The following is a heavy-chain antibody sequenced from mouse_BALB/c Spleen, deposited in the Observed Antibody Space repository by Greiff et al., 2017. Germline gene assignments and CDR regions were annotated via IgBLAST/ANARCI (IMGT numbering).Heavy chain of an antibody. Sequence: VQLKQSGAELVKPGASVKLSCTASGFNIKDTYMHWVKQRPEQGLEWIGRIDPANGNTKYDPKFQGKATITADTSSNTAYLQLSSLTSEDTAVYYCARCYDGYYYFDYWGQGTTLTVSS. J-gene: IGHJ2*01. CDR2: IDPANGNT. CDR3: ARCYDGYYYFDY. D-gene: IGHD2-3*01. CDR1: GFNIKDTY. V-gene: IGHV14-3*02.